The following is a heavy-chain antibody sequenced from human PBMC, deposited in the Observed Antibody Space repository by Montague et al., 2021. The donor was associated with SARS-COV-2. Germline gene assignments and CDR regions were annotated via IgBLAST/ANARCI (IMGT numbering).Heavy chain of an antibody. D-gene: IGHD1-14*01. Sequence: SETLSLTCTVPGASVSSSDWGWIRQSPGKGLEWIGYFYSVGSTDYNPSLKSRVTISRDTSKNQFSLKVRSVTAADTAIYYCARETMTADAFDIWGQGTMVTVSS. CDR3: ARETMTADAFDI. CDR2: FYSVGST. J-gene: IGHJ3*02. V-gene: IGHV4-59*02. CDR1: GASVSSSD.